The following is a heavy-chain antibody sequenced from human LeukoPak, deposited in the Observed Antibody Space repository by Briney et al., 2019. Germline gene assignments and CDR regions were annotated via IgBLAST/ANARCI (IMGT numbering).Heavy chain of an antibody. CDR3: ARAMDYSNYARYFDY. J-gene: IGHJ4*02. D-gene: IGHD4-11*01. CDR1: GGTFSSYT. V-gene: IGHV1-69*02. Sequence: GASVKVSCKASGGTFSSYTISWVRQAPGQGLEWMGRIIPILGIANYAQKFQGGVTITADKSTSTAYMELSSLRSEDTAVYYCARAMDYSNYARYFDYWGQGTLVTVSS. CDR2: IIPILGIA.